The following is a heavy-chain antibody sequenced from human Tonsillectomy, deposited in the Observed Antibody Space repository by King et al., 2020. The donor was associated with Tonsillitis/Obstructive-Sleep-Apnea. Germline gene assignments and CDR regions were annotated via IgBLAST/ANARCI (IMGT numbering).Heavy chain of an antibody. CDR2: INHSGST. D-gene: IGHD3-3*01. Sequence: VQLQQWGAGLLTPSETLSLTCAVYGGSFSGYYWSWIRQPPGKGLEWIGEINHSGSTNYNPSLKSRVTISVDTSKNQFSLKLSSVTAADTAVYYCARGLFRITIFAFADWFDPWGQGTLVTVSS. CDR3: ARGLFRITIFAFADWFDP. J-gene: IGHJ5*02. CDR1: GGSFSGYY. V-gene: IGHV4-34*01.